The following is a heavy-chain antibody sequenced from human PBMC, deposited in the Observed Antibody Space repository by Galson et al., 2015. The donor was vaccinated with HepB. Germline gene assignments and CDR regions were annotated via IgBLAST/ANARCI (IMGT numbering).Heavy chain of an antibody. D-gene: IGHD1-26*01. CDR3: ARDNSGTRPCDY. CDR2: ISSSSSYI. Sequence: SLRLSCAASGFTFSSYSMNWVRQAPGKGLEWVSSISSSSSYIYYADSVKGRFTISRDNAKNSLYLQMNSLRAEDTAVYYCARDNSGTRPCDYWGQGTLVTVSS. CDR1: GFTFSSYS. V-gene: IGHV3-21*01. J-gene: IGHJ4*02.